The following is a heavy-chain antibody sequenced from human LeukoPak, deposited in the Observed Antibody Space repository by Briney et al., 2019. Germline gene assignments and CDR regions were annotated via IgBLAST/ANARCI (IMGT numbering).Heavy chain of an antibody. CDR1: GGSISSGGYY. CDR3: ARHGIAAAGTFDY. Sequence: SETLSLTCTVSGGSISSGGYYWSWIRQHPGKGLEWIGSIFYGANTYYNPSLKSRITIDIDMAKNQFSLKMSSVTAAGTAVYYCARHGIAAAGTFDYWGQGTLVTVSS. V-gene: IGHV4-39*01. J-gene: IGHJ4*02. CDR2: IFYGANT. D-gene: IGHD6-13*01.